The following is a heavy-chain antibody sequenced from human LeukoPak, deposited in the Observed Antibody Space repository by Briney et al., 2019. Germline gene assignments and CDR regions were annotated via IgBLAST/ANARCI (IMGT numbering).Heavy chain of an antibody. D-gene: IGHD1-26*01. CDR2: IILIFGTA. CDR1: GGTFSSYA. V-gene: IGHV1-69*13. Sequence: SVKVSCKASGGTFSSYAISWVRQAPGQGLEWMGGIILIFGTANYAQKFQGRVTITADESTSTAYMELSSLRSEDTAVYYCAIRTGTYPYYFDYWGQGTLVTVSS. CDR3: AIRTGTYPYYFDY. J-gene: IGHJ4*02.